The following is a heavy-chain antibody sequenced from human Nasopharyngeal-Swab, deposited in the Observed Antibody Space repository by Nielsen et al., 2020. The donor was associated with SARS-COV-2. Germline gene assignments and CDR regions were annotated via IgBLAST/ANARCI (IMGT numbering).Heavy chain of an antibody. J-gene: IGHJ6*03. CDR3: AREGSTTGTTSAQHYYYYYYMDV. D-gene: IGHD1-1*01. CDR2: IYYSGST. V-gene: IGHV4-59*01. CDR1: GGSISSYY. Sequence: SETLSLTCTVSGGSISSYYWRWIRQPPGKGLEWIGYIYYSGSTNYNPSLKSRVTISVDTSKNQFSLKLSSVTAADTAVYYCAREGSTTGTTSAQHYYYYYYMDVWGKGTTVTVSS.